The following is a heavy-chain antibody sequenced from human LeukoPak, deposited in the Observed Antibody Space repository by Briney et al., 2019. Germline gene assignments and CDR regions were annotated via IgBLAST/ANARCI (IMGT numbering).Heavy chain of an antibody. V-gene: IGHV3-48*04. J-gene: IGHJ6*03. CDR2: ISGSGDTI. CDR3: ARDSGTTVPTSGSYFYYMDV. D-gene: IGHD4-17*01. Sequence: GGSLRLSCAASGFTFSSYSMNWVRQAPGKGPEWVSYISGSGDTILYADSVRGRFTISRDNAKNSLYLQMNSLRAEDTAVYYCARDSGTTVPTSGSYFYYMDVWGKGTTVTISS. CDR1: GFTFSSYS.